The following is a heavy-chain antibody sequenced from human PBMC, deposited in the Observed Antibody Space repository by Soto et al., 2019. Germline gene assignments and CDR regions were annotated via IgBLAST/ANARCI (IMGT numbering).Heavy chain of an antibody. D-gene: IGHD4-4*01. J-gene: IGHJ4*02. Sequence: ASVKVSCKASGYTFVSYGMSWVRQAPGQGLEWMGWISTYNGNTDYAQKLQGRVTLTTDTSTSTAYMELRSLRFDDTAVYYCTRDWDYSLDYWGQGTLVTVS. CDR1: GYTFVSYG. V-gene: IGHV1-18*01. CDR2: ISTYNGNT. CDR3: TRDWDYSLDY.